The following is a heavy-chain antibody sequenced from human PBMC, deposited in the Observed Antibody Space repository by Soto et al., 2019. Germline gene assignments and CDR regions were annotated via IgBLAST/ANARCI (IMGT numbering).Heavy chain of an antibody. CDR2: IIPILGIA. CDR3: ATPRPYARLYYFDY. D-gene: IGHD4-17*01. V-gene: IGHV1-69*02. J-gene: IGHJ4*02. Sequence: GASVKASCKASGGTFSSYTISWVQQAPGQGLEWMGRIIPILGIANYAQKFQGRVTITADKSTSTAYMELSSLRSEDTAVYYCATPRPYARLYYFDYWGQGTLVTVSS. CDR1: GGTFSSYT.